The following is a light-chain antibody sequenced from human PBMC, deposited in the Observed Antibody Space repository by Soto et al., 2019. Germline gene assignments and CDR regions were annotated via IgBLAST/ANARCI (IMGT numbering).Light chain of an antibody. CDR1: SSDVGGYNY. CDR3: SSYTSSSTLGV. CDR2: DVS. J-gene: IGLJ2*01. Sequence: QSALTQPDSVSGSPGQSITISCTGTSSDVGGYNYVSWYQQHPGKAPKLMIYDVSNRPSGVSNRFSGSKSGNTASLTISGLQAEDEAVYYCSSYTSSSTLGVFGGGTKLTVL. V-gene: IGLV2-14*01.